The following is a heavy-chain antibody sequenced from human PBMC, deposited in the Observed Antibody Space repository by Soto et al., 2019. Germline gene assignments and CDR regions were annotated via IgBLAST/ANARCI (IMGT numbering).Heavy chain of an antibody. J-gene: IGHJ4*02. CDR2: ISSSGNR. CDR3: AKDRQEGALVTFLYRSGTSYSLDY. CDR1: GFTFSDYA. Sequence: PGGSLRLSCAASGFTFSDYAMNWVRQAPGKGPEWVPTISSSGNRFYADSVKGRFTISRDDSRNTVSLLLYGLRAADTAIYYCAKDRQEGALVTFLYRSGTSYSLDYWGEGPLVTVSS. V-gene: IGHV3-23*01. D-gene: IGHD3-10*01.